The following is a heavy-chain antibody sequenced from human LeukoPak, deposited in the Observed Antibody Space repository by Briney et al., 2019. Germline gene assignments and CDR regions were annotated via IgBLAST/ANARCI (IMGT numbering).Heavy chain of an antibody. CDR1: GFTLSSYE. D-gene: IGHD5-12*01. Sequence: GGSLRLSCAASGFTLSSYEMNWVGPAPGKGLEWVSYISRSGSSTHYVDSVEGRLTISRDNAKNSLYLQMNSLRAEDTAVYYCARGTTINNFAYWGQGTLVTASS. CDR2: ISRSGSST. CDR3: ARGTTINNFAY. V-gene: IGHV3-48*03. J-gene: IGHJ4*02.